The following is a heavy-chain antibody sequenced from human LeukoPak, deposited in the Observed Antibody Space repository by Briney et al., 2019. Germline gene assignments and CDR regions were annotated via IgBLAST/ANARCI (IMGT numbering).Heavy chain of an antibody. CDR2: ISYDGSNK. V-gene: IGHV3-30*03. Sequence: GRSLRLSCAASGFTFSSYGMHWVRQAPGKGLEWVAVISYDGSNKYYADSVKGRFTISRDNSKNTLYLQMNSLRAEDTAVYYCARADYGMDVWGQGTTVTVSS. J-gene: IGHJ6*02. CDR1: GFTFSSYG. CDR3: ARADYGMDV.